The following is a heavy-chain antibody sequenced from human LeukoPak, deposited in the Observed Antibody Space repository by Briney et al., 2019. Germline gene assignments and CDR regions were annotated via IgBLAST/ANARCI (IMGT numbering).Heavy chain of an antibody. V-gene: IGHV1-46*01. CDR3: AGAVVAEQKGGFDY. D-gene: IGHD2-15*01. CDR1: GYTFTNYY. CDR2: INPSGGSA. Sequence: ASVKVSCKASGYTFTNYYTHWVRQAPGQGLEWMGIINPSGGSASYAQKFQGRVTMTRDTSTPTVYMERSSLRSEDSAVYYCAGAVVAEQKGGFDYWGQGTLVTVSS. J-gene: IGHJ4*02.